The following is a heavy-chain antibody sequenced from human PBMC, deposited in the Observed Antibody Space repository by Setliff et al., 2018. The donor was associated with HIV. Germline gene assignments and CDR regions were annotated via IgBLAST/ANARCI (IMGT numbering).Heavy chain of an antibody. V-gene: IGHV4-39*01. D-gene: IGHD1-1*01. Sequence: PSETLSLTCTVSGGSIYGSDYYWGWIRQPPGKGLESIGSIYYSGSTYYKPSLKSRVTISVDTSKNQFSLKLCSVTAADTAVYYCARQGQLGSEWGQGTLVTVSS. J-gene: IGHJ4*02. CDR2: IYYSGST. CDR3: ARQGQLGSE. CDR1: GGSIYGSDYY.